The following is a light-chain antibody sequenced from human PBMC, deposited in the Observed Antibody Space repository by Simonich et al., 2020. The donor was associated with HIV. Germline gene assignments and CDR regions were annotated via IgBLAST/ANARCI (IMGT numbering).Light chain of an antibody. CDR2: YAS. J-gene: IGKJ3*01. V-gene: IGKV3-15*01. Sequence: EIVMTQSPATLSVSPGERATLSCRASQRVSTKLAWYQPKPRQAPRLLIYYASTRATGVPARFSGSGCGTDFTLTISSMQSEDFAVYYCQQYNNWPSPFTFGPGTKVDIK. CDR1: QRVSTK. CDR3: QQYNNWPSPFT.